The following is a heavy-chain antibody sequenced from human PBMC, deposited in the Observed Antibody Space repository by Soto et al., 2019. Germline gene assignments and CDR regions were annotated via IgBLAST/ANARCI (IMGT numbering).Heavy chain of an antibody. CDR1: GFTFSSYG. D-gene: IGHD3-22*01. V-gene: IGHV3-30*18. Sequence: PGGSLRLSCAASGFTFSSYGMHWVRQAPGKGLEWVAIISYDGNYKHHADSVKGRFTISRDNSKNTLYLQMNSLRAEDTAVYYCGKVSTYYYDSTFDFWGQRTLVTVSS. CDR2: ISYDGNYK. J-gene: IGHJ4*02. CDR3: GKVSTYYYDSTFDF.